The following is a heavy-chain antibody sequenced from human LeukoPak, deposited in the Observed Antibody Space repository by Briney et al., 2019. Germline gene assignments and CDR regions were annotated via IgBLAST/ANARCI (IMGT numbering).Heavy chain of an antibody. D-gene: IGHD6-13*01. CDR3: ARGASSWYADS. CDR1: GGSISSYY. V-gene: IGHV4-59*01. J-gene: IGHJ4*02. Sequence: SETLSLTCTVSGGSISSYYWSWIRQPPEKGLEWIGYVHYSGSTSYNPSLKSRVTMSVDTSKNHFSLKVTSVTAADTAVYYCARGASSWYADSWGPGTLVTVSS. CDR2: VHYSGST.